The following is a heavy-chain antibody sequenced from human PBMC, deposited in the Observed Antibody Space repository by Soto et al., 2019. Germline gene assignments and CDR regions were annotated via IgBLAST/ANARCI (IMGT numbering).Heavy chain of an antibody. Sequence: QVQLVESGGGVVQPGRSLRLSCAASGFTFSRYGRHWVRHAPGKGLEWVAAIWYDGSNKYYADYVKGRFTISRDNSKDTLYLQMNSLRAEETAVYYCAREAIDYYSDYWGQGTLVTVSS. CDR2: IWYDGSNK. J-gene: IGHJ4*02. CDR1: GFTFSRYG. CDR3: AREAIDYYSDY. V-gene: IGHV3-33*01.